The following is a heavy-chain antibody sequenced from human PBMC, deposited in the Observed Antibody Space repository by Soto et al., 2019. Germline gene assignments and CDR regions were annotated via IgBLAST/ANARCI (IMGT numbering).Heavy chain of an antibody. D-gene: IGHD2-15*01. V-gene: IGHV1-46*01. CDR1: GYTFTSYY. CDR3: ARGQPDIVVVVAATLDY. CDR2: INPSGGST. Sequence: ASVKVSCKASGYTFTSYYMHWVRQAPGQGLEWMGIINPSGGSTSYAQKFQGRVTMTRDTSTSTVYMELSSLRSEDTAVYYCARGQPDIVVVVAATLDYWGQGTLVTVSS. J-gene: IGHJ4*02.